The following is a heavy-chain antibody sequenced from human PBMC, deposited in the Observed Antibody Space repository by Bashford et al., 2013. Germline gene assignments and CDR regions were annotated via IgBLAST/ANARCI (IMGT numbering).Heavy chain of an antibody. Sequence: SVKVSCKASGGTFSSYAISWVRQAPGQGLEWMGRIIPILGIANYAQKFQGRVTITRDMSTSTAYMELSSLRSEDTAVYYCAAFRDGSSWEYDAFDIWGQGTMVTVSS. V-gene: IGHV1-69*04. CDR2: IIPILGIA. J-gene: IGHJ3*02. D-gene: IGHD6-13*01. CDR1: GGTFSSYA. CDR3: AAFRDGSSWEYDAFDI.